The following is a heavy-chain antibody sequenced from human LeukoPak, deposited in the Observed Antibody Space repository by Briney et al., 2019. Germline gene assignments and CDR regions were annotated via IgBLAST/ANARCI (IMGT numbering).Heavy chain of an antibody. CDR2: IGNTET. Sequence: GGSLRLSCATSGFPFETNAMSWVRQAPGKGLEWVATIGNTETFYADSVTGRFTISRDNSKNTVNLQMNRLRVEDTAIYYCAKDWIQFNRVFDCFDSRGQGTLATVSS. D-gene: IGHD5-18*01. CDR1: GFPFETNA. J-gene: IGHJ4*02. CDR3: AKDWIQFNRVFDCFDS. V-gene: IGHV3-23*01.